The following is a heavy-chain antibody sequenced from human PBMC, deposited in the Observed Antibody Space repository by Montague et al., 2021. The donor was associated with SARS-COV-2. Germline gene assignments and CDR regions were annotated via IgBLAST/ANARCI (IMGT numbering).Heavy chain of an antibody. V-gene: IGHV4-59*11. J-gene: IGHJ5*02. D-gene: IGHD4-17*01. CDR3: ARAVTTGIDWFDP. CDR1: SGSISSHY. CDR2: VNYGGST. Sequence: SETLSLTCTVSSGSISSHYWSWIRQPPGKGLEWIGYVNYGGSTNYNPSLKSRGSISLDTSKNQFSLRLNSVTAADTAVYYCARAVTTGIDWFDPWGQGTLVIVSS.